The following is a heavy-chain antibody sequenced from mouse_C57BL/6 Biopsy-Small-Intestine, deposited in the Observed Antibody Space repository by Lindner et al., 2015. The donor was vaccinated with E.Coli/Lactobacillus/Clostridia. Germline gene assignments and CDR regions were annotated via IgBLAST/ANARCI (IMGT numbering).Heavy chain of an antibody. J-gene: IGHJ2*01. CDR3: ARWGLNWHFFDY. CDR2: IYPGNDNI. D-gene: IGHD4-1*02. V-gene: IGHV1-85*01. Sequence: VQLQESGPELAKPGASVMSSCKASGYTFTNYGINWVIQRPGQELEWIGWIYPGNDNIKYNEKFKDKATLTVDTSSSTAYMELHSLTSEDSAVYFCARWGLNWHFFDYWGHGTTLTVSS. CDR1: GYTFTNYG.